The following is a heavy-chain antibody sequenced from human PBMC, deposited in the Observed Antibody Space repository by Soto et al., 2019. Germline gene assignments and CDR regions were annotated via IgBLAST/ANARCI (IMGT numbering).Heavy chain of an antibody. CDR1: GFTVSRNF. CDR3: ARGGPRSSGYDPFDY. CDR2: IHSGGST. V-gene: IGHV3-66*01. J-gene: IGHJ4*02. Sequence: EVQLVESGGGLVQPGGSLRLSCAASGFTVSRNFMNWVRQAPGKGLEWVSVIHSGGSTYYADSVKGRFTISRDNSKNTLYRQMYSLRAEDTAVYYCARGGPRSSGYDPFDYWGQGTLFTVFS. D-gene: IGHD3-22*01.